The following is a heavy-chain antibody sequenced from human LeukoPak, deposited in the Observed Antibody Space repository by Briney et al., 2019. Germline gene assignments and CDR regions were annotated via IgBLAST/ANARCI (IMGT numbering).Heavy chain of an antibody. CDR3: ARVYCSGGSCYFFDY. Sequence: GGSLRLSCAASGFTFSSYAMNWVRQAPGKGLEWVSAISGSSGSTYYADSVKGRFTISRDNSKNTLYLQMNSLRVEDTAVYYCARVYCSGGSCYFFDYWGQGTLVPVSS. V-gene: IGHV3-23*01. CDR2: ISGSSGST. J-gene: IGHJ4*02. CDR1: GFTFSSYA. D-gene: IGHD2-15*01.